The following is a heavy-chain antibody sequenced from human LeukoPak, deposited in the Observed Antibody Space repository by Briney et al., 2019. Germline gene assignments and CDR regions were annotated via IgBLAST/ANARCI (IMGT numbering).Heavy chain of an antibody. D-gene: IGHD3-22*01. J-gene: IGHJ4*02. CDR2: IYYSGST. CDR3: ARLRGRSSGSAVGY. V-gene: IGHV4-59*12. CDR1: GGSISSYY. Sequence: SETLSLTCTVSGGSISSYYWSWIRQPPGKGLEWIGYIYYSGSTNYNPSLKSRVTMSVDTSKNQFSLKLSSVTAADTAMYYCARLRGRSSGSAVGYWGQGTLVTVSS.